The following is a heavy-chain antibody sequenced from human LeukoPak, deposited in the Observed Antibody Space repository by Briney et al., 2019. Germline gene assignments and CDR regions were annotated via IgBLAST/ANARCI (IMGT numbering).Heavy chain of an antibody. CDR3: ARGGVRRGYYDY. Sequence: GGSLRLSCAASGFTFSNYWMSWVRQDPGKGLEWVANINEDGSEKYYVDSVRGRFTISRDNAKNSLYLQMNSLRTEDTAIYYCARGGVRRGYYDYWGQGTLVTVSS. CDR2: INEDGSEK. D-gene: IGHD1-14*01. V-gene: IGHV3-7*01. J-gene: IGHJ4*02. CDR1: GFTFSNYW.